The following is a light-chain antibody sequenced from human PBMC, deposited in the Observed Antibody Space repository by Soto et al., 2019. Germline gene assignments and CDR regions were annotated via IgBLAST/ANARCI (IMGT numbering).Light chain of an antibody. CDR1: QNINTW. CDR3: QQHETYSWT. CDR2: RAS. V-gene: IGKV1-5*03. J-gene: IGKJ4*02. Sequence: DIHMTKSPSTLTASVGDSVTITCRASQNINTWLAWYQQKPGKGPTLLIYRASRLASGVPARFSGSGSGTEFALTISSLQPADFATYYCQQHETYSWTFGGGTKVDIK.